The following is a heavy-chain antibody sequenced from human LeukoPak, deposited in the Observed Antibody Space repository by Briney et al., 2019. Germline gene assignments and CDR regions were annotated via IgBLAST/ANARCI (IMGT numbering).Heavy chain of an antibody. D-gene: IGHD2-2*02. J-gene: IGHJ4*02. Sequence: GGSLRLSCAASGFTVSSNYMSWVRQAPGKGLERVANIKQDGSEKYYVDSVKGRFTISRDNAKNSLYLQMNSLRAEDTAVYYCARDLGYCSSTSCYNFDYWGQGTLVTVSS. CDR3: ARDLGYCSSTSCYNFDY. CDR1: GFTVSSNY. V-gene: IGHV3-7*01. CDR2: IKQDGSEK.